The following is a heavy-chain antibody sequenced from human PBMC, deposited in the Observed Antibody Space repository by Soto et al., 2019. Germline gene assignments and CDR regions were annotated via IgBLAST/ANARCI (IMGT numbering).Heavy chain of an antibody. CDR1: GGSFSDYY. D-gene: IGHD2-2*01. CDR2: INHSGST. CDR3: ARARGGYCSSTSCSKLYYYYGMDV. Sequence: PSEPLSLTCAVYGGSFSDYYWSWIRQPPGKGLEWIGEINHSGSTNYNPSLKSRVTISVYTSKNQFSLKLSSVTAADTAVYYCARARGGYCSSTSCSKLYYYYGMDVWGQGTTVT. J-gene: IGHJ6*02. V-gene: IGHV4-34*01.